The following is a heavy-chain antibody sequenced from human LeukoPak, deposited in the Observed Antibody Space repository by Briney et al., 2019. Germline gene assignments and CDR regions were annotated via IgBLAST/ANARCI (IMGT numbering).Heavy chain of an antibody. Sequence: AGSLKISCQGSGYSFTSYWIGWVRQMPGKGLEWMGIIYPGDSDTRYSPSFQGQVTISADKSISTAYLQWSSLKASDTAMYYCARVVVVAATYYFDYWGQGTLVTVSS. CDR1: GYSFTSYW. V-gene: IGHV5-51*01. CDR3: ARVVVVAATYYFDY. J-gene: IGHJ4*02. D-gene: IGHD2-15*01. CDR2: IYPGDSDT.